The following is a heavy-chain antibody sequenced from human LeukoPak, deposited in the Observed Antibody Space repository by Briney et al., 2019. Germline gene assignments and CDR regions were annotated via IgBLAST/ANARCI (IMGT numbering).Heavy chain of an antibody. D-gene: IGHD3-10*01. CDR3: ARLMVRGVIIQGFDY. V-gene: IGHV1-3*01. CDR1: GYTFTSYA. CDR2: INAGNGNT. Sequence: ASVKVSCKASGYTFTSYAMHWVRQAPGQRLEWMGWINAGNGNTKYSQKFQDRVTITRDTSASIAYMELSSLRSEDTAVYYCARLMVRGVIIQGFDYWGQGTLVTVSS. J-gene: IGHJ4*02.